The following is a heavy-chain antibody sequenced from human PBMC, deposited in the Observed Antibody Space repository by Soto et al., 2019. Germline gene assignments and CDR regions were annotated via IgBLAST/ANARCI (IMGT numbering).Heavy chain of an antibody. CDR2: ISWNDDK. D-gene: IGHD3-16*01. J-gene: IGHJ5*02. Sequence: SGPTLVNPTQTLTLTCTFSGFSLSTSGVGVGWIRQPPGKALEWLALISWNDDKRYSPSLKSRLTITKDTSKNQVVLTMTNMDPVDTATYHCAHRPSWGVWDSNNWFGPWGQGTLVTVS. CDR3: AHRPSWGVWDSNNWFGP. CDR1: GFSLSTSGVG. V-gene: IGHV2-5*01.